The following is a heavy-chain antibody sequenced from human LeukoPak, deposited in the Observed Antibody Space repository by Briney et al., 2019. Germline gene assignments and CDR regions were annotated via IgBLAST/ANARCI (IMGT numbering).Heavy chain of an antibody. V-gene: IGHV1-18*01. CDR3: ARLYCSSSSCIPPDY. D-gene: IGHD2-2*01. CDR1: GYRFTSYA. CDR2: ISVYNGNT. J-gene: IGHJ4*02. Sequence: ASVKVSCKASGYRFTSYAISWVRQAPGQGLEWMGWISVYNGNTNYAQKLQGRVTVTTDTSTSTAYMELRSLRSDDTAVYYCARLYCSSSSCIPPDYWGQGTLVTVSS.